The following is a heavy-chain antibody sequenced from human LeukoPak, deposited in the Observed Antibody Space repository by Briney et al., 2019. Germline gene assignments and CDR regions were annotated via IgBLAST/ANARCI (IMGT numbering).Heavy chain of an antibody. D-gene: IGHD2-2*01. V-gene: IGHV1-8*03. CDR3: ARKLLSGGGDY. J-gene: IGHJ4*02. Sequence: ASVKVSCKASGYTFTSYDINWVRQATGQGLEWMGWMNPNSGNTGYAQKFQGRVTITRNTSISTAYMELSSLRPEDTAVYYCARKLLSGGGDYWGQGTLVTVSS. CDR2: MNPNSGNT. CDR1: GYTFTSYD.